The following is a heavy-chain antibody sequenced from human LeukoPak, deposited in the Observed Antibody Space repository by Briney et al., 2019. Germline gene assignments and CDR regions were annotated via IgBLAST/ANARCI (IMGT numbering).Heavy chain of an antibody. V-gene: IGHV3-21*01. CDR2: ISSSTTYI. CDR1: GFTFSTYS. D-gene: IGHD2-15*01. J-gene: IGHJ3*02. Sequence: GGSLRLSCAASGFTFSTYSMNWVRQAPGKGLEWVSYISSSTTYIYYADSVKGRFTISRDNAKNSLYLQMNSLRAEDTSVHYCARDRGYCSGGSCYSNAFDIWGQGTMVTVSS. CDR3: ARDRGYCSGGSCYSNAFDI.